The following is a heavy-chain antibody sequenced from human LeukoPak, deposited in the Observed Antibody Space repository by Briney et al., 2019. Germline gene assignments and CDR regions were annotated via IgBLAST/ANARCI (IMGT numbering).Heavy chain of an antibody. CDR1: GGSINSRFYY. J-gene: IGHJ4*02. CDR2: FYYSGST. Sequence: PSETLSLTCTVSGGSINSRFYYWGWIRQPPGKGLEWIESFYYSGSTYYNPSLKSRVTISVDTSKNQLSPKLSSVTAADTAVYYCAGALITADYQFDYWGQGTLVTVSS. CDR3: AGALITADYQFDY. V-gene: IGHV4-39*07. D-gene: IGHD4-11*01.